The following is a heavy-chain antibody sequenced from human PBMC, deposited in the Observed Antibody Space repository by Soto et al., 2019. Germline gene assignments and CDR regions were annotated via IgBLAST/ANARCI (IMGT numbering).Heavy chain of an antibody. J-gene: IGHJ4*02. V-gene: IGHV3-9*01. CDR2: ITWNSRVL. D-gene: IGHD3-3*01. Sequence: GGSLRLSCVGTGLNFDDFAMHWVRQAPGKGLEWVSGITWNSRVLAYADSVKGRFTISRDKARNSLYLQMDSLRDEDTALYYCAKGRYDFWSPYYFDSWGQGTLVTASS. CDR1: GLNFDDFA. CDR3: AKGRYDFWSPYYFDS.